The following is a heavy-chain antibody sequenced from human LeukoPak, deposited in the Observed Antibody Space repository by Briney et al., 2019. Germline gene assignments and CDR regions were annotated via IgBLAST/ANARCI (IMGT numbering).Heavy chain of an antibody. D-gene: IGHD6-13*01. Sequence: GGSLRLSCAASGFSVSSTYMTWVRQAPGKGLEWVSVIYSGDSTFYADSVKGRFTISRDNAKKSLYLQMNSLRAEDTAVYYCAREPSYSSSWYTTCDHWGQGILVTVSS. V-gene: IGHV3-53*01. CDR3: AREPSYSSSWYTTCDH. CDR2: IYSGDST. CDR1: GFSVSSTY. J-gene: IGHJ5*02.